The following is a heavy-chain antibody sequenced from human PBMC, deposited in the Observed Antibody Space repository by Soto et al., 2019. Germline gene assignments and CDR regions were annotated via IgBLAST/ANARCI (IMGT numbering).Heavy chain of an antibody. CDR2: TYYNGNA. CDR3: ARHFVAVVIKGWGY. J-gene: IGHJ4*02. D-gene: IGHD3-10*01. Sequence: ETLSLTCNVSGGSIDRSNYYWDWLRQPPGKGLEWIGTTYYNGNAYYNPSLKSRVSMSVDTSKNQFSLKLVSVTAADTAVYYCARHFVAVVIKGWGYCGQGTLVTVSS. V-gene: IGHV4-39*01. CDR1: GGSIDRSNYY.